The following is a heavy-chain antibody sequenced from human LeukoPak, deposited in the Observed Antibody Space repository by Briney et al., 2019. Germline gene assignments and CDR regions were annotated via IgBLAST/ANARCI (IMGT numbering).Heavy chain of an antibody. D-gene: IGHD2-15*01. Sequence: GASVKVSCKASGYTFTSYGISWVRQAPGQGGEWMGWISAYNGKTNNAQKLQGRVTMTTDTSTSTAYMELRSLRSDDTAVYYCASTSPCSGGSCYPLGYWGQGTLVTVSS. CDR2: ISAYNGKT. J-gene: IGHJ4*02. V-gene: IGHV1-18*01. CDR3: ASTSPCSGGSCYPLGY. CDR1: GYTFTSYG.